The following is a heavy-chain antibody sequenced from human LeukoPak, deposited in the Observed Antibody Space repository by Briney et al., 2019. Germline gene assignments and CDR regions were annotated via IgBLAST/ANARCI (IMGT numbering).Heavy chain of an antibody. Sequence: PGGSLRLSCEASGFTFSSYSMNWVRQAPGKGLEWVSHISSSSSINYADSVKGRFTISRDNSKNTLYLQMNSLRADDTAIYYCAKADRIAVTGNLDYWGQGTLVTVSS. V-gene: IGHV3-48*01. J-gene: IGHJ4*02. CDR2: ISSSSSI. D-gene: IGHD6-19*01. CDR3: AKADRIAVTGNLDY. CDR1: GFTFSSYS.